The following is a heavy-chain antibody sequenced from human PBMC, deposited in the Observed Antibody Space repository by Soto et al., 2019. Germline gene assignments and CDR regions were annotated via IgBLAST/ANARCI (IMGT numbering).Heavy chain of an antibody. Sequence: SETLSLTCAVSGGSISSGGYSWSWIRQPPGKGLEWIGYIYHSGSTNYNPSLKSRVTISVDTSKNQFSLKLSSVTAADTAVYYCARARGSYFDYWGQGTLVTVSS. CDR3: ARARGSYFDY. D-gene: IGHD2-15*01. J-gene: IGHJ4*02. CDR1: GGSISSGGYS. CDR2: IYHSGST. V-gene: IGHV4-30-2*01.